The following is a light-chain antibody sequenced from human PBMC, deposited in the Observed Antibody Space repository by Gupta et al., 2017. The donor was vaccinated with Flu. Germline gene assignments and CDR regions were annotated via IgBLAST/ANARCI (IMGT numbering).Light chain of an antibody. CDR3: HQHNNWPHHT. V-gene: IGKV3-11*01. J-gene: IGKJ5*01. CDR2: DAS. CDR1: QSVRSY. Sequence: ATLYLSPGERATRSVVARQSVRSYLAWYQQKPGQAPRLLIYDASNRDTGIPARFSGSGSGTDFTLTITSLEPEDFAVYYCHQHNNWPHHTFGQGTXLEIK.